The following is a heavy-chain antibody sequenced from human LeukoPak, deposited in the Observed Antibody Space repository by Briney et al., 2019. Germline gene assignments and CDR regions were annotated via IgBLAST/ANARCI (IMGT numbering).Heavy chain of an antibody. CDR3: ARIVPGYYYYGMDV. J-gene: IGHJ6*02. CDR2: IYYSGST. V-gene: IGHV4-59*01. CDR1: GGSISSYY. Sequence: SETLSLTCTVSGGSISSYYWSWIRQPPGKGLEWIGYIYYSGSTNYNPSLKSRVIISVDTSKKQFFLMLSSVTAADTAVYYCARIVPGYYYYGMDVWGQGTTVTVSS. D-gene: IGHD3-22*01.